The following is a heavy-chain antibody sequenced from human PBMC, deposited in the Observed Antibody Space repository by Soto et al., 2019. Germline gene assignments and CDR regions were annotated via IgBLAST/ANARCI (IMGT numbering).Heavy chain of an antibody. CDR1: GGSISSYY. CDR2: IYYSGST. Sequence: SETLSLTCTVSGGSISSYYWSWIRQPPGKGLEWIGYIYYSGSTNYNPSLKSRVTISVDTSKNQFSLKLSSVTAADTAVYYCARVIKSVVRGVYFDYWGQGTLVTVPS. V-gene: IGHV4-59*01. D-gene: IGHD3-10*01. CDR3: ARVIKSVVRGVYFDY. J-gene: IGHJ4*02.